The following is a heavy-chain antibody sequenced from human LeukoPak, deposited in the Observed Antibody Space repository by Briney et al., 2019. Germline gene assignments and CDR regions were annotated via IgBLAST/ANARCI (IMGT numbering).Heavy chain of an antibody. J-gene: IGHJ6*02. CDR1: GFTFSNYW. CDR3: ARDGS. V-gene: IGHV3-7*01. Sequence: GESLRLSCAVSGFTFSNYWMSWVRQAPGKGLEWVANIKQDGSEKYYVDSVKGRFTISRDNAKNSLYLQMNSLRAEDTAVYYCARDGSWGQGTTVTVSS. CDR2: IKQDGSEK.